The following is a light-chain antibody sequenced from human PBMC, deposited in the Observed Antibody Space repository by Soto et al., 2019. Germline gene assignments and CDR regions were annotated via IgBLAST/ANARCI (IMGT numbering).Light chain of an antibody. V-gene: IGKV1-12*01. CDR1: QGISSG. CDR2: TAS. CDR3: QQANIFPMT. Sequence: DIQMTQPPYSVSASVGARVTITCRASQGISSGLAWYQQKPGKAPNVRTHTASSLQSGVPSRFSGTGSGTDVTLTFSSLQPEDWANYHCQQANIFPMTFGGGTKVEIK. J-gene: IGKJ4*01.